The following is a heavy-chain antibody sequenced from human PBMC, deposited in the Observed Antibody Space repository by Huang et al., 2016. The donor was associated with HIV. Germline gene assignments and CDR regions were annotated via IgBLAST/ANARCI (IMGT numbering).Heavy chain of an antibody. V-gene: IGHV5-51*03. J-gene: IGHJ3*02. CDR3: ASTASYSGSYRGAFDI. CDR1: GYSFSTVW. D-gene: IGHD1-26*01. Sequence: EVQLVQSGAEVKKPGESLKISCTGSGYSFSTVWIGWVRQMPGKGLEWMGMILPGDPDTRYSPSRQGTVTISADKSISTAYLQWSSLKASDTAMYYCASTASYSGSYRGAFDIWGQGTMVTVSS. CDR2: ILPGDPDT.